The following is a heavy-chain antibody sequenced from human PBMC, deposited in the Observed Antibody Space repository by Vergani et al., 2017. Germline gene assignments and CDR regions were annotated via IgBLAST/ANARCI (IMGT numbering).Heavy chain of an antibody. CDR3: ARVIRGRQDY. CDR1: GGSFSGYY. CDR2: INHSGST. V-gene: IGHV4-34*01. J-gene: IGHJ4*02. Sequence: QVQLQQWGAGLLKPSETLSFTCAVYGGSFSGYYWSWIRQPPGKGLEWIGEINHSGSTNYNPSLKSRVTISVDTSKNQFSLKLSSVTAADTAVYYCARVIRGRQDYWGQGTLVTVSS.